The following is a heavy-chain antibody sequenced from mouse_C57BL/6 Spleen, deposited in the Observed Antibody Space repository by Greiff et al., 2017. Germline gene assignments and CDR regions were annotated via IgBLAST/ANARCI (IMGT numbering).Heavy chain of an antibody. CDR1: GYTFTDYY. V-gene: IGHV1-76*01. Sequence: VQLQESGAELVRPGASVKLSCKASGYTFTDYYINWVKQRPGQGLEWIARIYPGSGNTYYNEKFKGKATLTAEKSSSTAYMQLSSLTSEDSAVYCCARGWANSYFDYWGQGTTLTVSS. CDR2: IYPGSGNT. D-gene: IGHD3-1*01. CDR3: ARGWANSYFDY. J-gene: IGHJ2*01.